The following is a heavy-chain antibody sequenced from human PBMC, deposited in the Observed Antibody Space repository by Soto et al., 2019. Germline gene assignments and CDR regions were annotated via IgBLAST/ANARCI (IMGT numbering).Heavy chain of an antibody. V-gene: IGHV3-74*01. CDR1: GFTFSMYW. CDR3: TRGPRSTSTGTGAF. D-gene: IGHD1-1*01. CDR2: INEDGIST. Sequence: PGGSLRLSCAASGFTFSMYWMHWVRQVPGKGPEWVSRINEDGISTHYADSVKGRFTISRDNAKNTLYLQMNALRVEDTAVYYCTRGPRSTSTGTGAFWGQGTLVTVSS. J-gene: IGHJ4*02.